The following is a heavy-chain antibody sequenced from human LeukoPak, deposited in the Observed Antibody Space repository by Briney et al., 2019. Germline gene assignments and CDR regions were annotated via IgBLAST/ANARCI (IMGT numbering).Heavy chain of an antibody. CDR3: ARHGGCSSTSCRIHYYYYMDV. CDR2: IYHSGST. J-gene: IGHJ6*03. V-gene: IGHV4-38-2*01. Sequence: SETLSLTCAVSGYSISSGYYWGWIRQPPGKGLEWIGSIYHSGSTYYNPSLKSRVTISVDTSKNQFSLKLSSVTAADTAVYYCARHGGCSSTSCRIHYYYYMDVWGKGTTVTVSS. D-gene: IGHD2-2*01. CDR1: GYSISSGYY.